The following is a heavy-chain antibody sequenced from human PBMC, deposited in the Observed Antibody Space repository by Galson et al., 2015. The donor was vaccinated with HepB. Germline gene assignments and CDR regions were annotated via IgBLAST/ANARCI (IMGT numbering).Heavy chain of an antibody. CDR1: GDSVSSNSAA. V-gene: IGHV6-1*01. Sequence: CAISGDSVSSNSAAWNWIRQSPSRGLEWLGRTYYRSKWYNDYAVSVKSRITINPDTSKNQFSLQLNSVTPEDTAVYYCARGYYYGSGSYYYDAFDIWGQGTMVTVSP. CDR2: TYYRSKWYN. J-gene: IGHJ3*02. CDR3: ARGYYYGSGSYYYDAFDI. D-gene: IGHD3-10*01.